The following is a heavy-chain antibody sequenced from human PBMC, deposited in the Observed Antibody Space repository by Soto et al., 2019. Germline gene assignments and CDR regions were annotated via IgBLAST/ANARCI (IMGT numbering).Heavy chain of an antibody. D-gene: IGHD3-10*01. CDR1: GFTFSNYA. CDR3: AKDSDTKRGPDY. J-gene: IGHJ4*02. CDR2: ISVSSDNT. Sequence: PGGSLRLSCAASGFTFSNYAMNWVRQAPGKGLEWVSGISVSSDNTFYADSVKGRFTISRDNSESTLFLQMNSLRAEDTALYYCAKDSDTKRGPDYWGQGTLVTVSS. V-gene: IGHV3-23*01.